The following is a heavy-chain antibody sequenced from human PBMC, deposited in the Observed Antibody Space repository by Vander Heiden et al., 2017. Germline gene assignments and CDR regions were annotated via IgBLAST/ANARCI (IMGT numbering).Heavy chain of an antibody. CDR2: IKRKADGETV. CDR1: AFTFYNAW. J-gene: IGHJ4*02. CDR3: TTMTTMNSDY. Sequence: EVQLVESGGGLVKPGGSLRLSCAASAFTFYNAWMSWVRQAPGKGLEWVGRIKRKADGETVDYAAPVSGRFTISRDDSENTVYLHMDSLESGDTAVYYCTTMTTMNSDYWGQGTLVTVSS. V-gene: IGHV3-15*01. D-gene: IGHD3-3*01.